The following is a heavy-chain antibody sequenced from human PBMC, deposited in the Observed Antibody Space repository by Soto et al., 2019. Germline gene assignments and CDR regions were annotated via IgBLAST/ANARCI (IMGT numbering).Heavy chain of an antibody. Sequence: QVLLQESGPGLVKPSETLSLTCTVSGASMSPSYWSWIRQPPGKGLEWIGYIYYSGNTNYNPSLKSRVTMSVDTSRNQFSLILRSMTAADTAVYYCARGGWSVDPWGQGTLVTVSS. CDR1: GASMSPSY. CDR2: IYYSGNT. V-gene: IGHV4-59*01. D-gene: IGHD6-19*01. CDR3: ARGGWSVDP. J-gene: IGHJ5*02.